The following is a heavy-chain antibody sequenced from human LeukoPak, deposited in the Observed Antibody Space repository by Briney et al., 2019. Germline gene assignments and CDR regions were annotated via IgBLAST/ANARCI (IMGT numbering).Heavy chain of an antibody. D-gene: IGHD3-10*01. CDR3: ARGGDYYGSGSQGDY. CDR2: INPNSGGT. J-gene: IGHJ4*02. Sequence: ASVKVSCRASGYTFTGYCMHWVRQAPGQGLEWMGWINPNSGGTNYAQKFQGRVTMTRNTSISTAYMELSSLRSEDTAVYYCARGGDYYGSGSQGDYWGQGTLVTVSS. V-gene: IGHV1-2*02. CDR1: GYTFTGYC.